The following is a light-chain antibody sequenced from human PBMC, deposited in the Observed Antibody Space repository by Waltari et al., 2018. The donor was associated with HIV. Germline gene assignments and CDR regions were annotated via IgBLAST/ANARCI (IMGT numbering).Light chain of an antibody. CDR1: SSNIGSNT. CDR3: AAWDDSLNGPV. V-gene: IGLV1-44*01. J-gene: IGLJ2*01. CDR2: TTN. Sequence: QSVLTQPPSESGTPGQRVTISCSGSSSNIGSNTVNWYQQLPGTAPKLLIDTTNQQPPGLPDRFPGSKSGTSASLAISGLQSEHEADYYCAAWDDSLNGPVFVGGTKLTVL.